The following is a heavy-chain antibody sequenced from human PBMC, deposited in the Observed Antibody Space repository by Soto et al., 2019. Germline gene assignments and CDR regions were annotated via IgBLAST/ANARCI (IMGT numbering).Heavy chain of an antibody. CDR3: ARSQTTVTSYDY. D-gene: IGHD4-17*01. CDR1: GGSISSDSYY. J-gene: IGHJ4*02. Sequence: PSENLSLTCTVSGGSISSDSYYWGWIRQSPEKGLEWIASISYSGSTYYNTTLKSRLIISVDTSKNQFSLKLSSVTAADTAVYYCARSQTTVTSYDYWGQGTLVTVSS. CDR2: ISYSGST. V-gene: IGHV4-39*07.